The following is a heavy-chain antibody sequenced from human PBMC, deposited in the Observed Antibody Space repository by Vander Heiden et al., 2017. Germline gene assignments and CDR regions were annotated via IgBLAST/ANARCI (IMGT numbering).Heavy chain of an antibody. J-gene: IGHJ4*02. CDR2: VNHSGNT. Sequence: VQLQQWGAGLLKPSETLSLTCAVSGGSFSGYYWSWIRQPPGKGLEWIGEVNHSGNTKYNPSLKSRVTISVDTSKNHFSLKLTSVTAADTAVYYCAREDSLTMKSLDYWGQGTLVTVSS. CDR3: AREDSLTMKSLDY. CDR1: GGSFSGYY. D-gene: IGHD3-22*01. V-gene: IGHV4-34*01.